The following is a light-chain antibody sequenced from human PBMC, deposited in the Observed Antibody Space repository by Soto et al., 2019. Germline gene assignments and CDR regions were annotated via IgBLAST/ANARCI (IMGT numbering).Light chain of an antibody. J-gene: IGKJ3*01. Sequence: DIVMTQSPDSLAVSLGERATINCKSSQSVFYSSNNKNYLGWDQQKPGQPPKLLISWASTRESGVPDRFSGSGSGADFTLTISSLQAEDVAVYYCQQYYSSPFPFGPGTKVDI. CDR3: QQYYSSPFP. CDR1: QSVFYSSNNKNY. CDR2: WAS. V-gene: IGKV4-1*01.